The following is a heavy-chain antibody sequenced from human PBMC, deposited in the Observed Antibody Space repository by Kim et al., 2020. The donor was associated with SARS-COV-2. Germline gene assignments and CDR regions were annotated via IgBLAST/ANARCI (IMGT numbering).Heavy chain of an antibody. D-gene: IGHD6-6*01. Sequence: GGSLRLSCAASGFAFNDYYMNWIRQAPGKGLEWVSYISSSNYTKYADSVKGRFTISRDNAKSSLYLQMNSLRAEDSAMYYCVRDSVDSSSSDNYWGQGTLVTVSS. CDR3: VRDSVDSSSSDNY. V-gene: IGHV3-11*06. CDR2: ISSSNYT. J-gene: IGHJ4*02. CDR1: GFAFNDYY.